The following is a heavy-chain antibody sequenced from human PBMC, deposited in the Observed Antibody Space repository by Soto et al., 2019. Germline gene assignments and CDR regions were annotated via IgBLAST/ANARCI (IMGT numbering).Heavy chain of an antibody. J-gene: IGHJ6*02. D-gene: IGHD1-1*01. V-gene: IGHV4-61*01. CDR2: IYYSGST. CDR3: ARVDWNPTNYYYGMDV. Sequence: PSETLSLTCTVSGGSISSSSYYWSWIRQPPGKGLEWIGYIYYSGSTNYNPSLKSRVTISVDTSKNQFSLKLSSVTAADTAVYYCARVDWNPTNYYYGMDVWGQGTTVTVSS. CDR1: GGSISSSSYY.